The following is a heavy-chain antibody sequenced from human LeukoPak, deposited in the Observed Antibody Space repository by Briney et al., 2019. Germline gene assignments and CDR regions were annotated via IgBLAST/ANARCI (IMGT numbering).Heavy chain of an antibody. CDR2: INPNSGGT. CDR1: GYTFTGYY. Sequence: ASVKVSCKASGYTFTGYYMHWVRQAPGQGLEWMGWINPNSGGTNYAQKFQGRVTMTRDTSISTAYMELSRLRSDDTAVYYCARVEEYCSGGSCYPYYFDYWGQGTLVTVSS. V-gene: IGHV1-2*02. J-gene: IGHJ4*02. CDR3: ARVEEYCSGGSCYPYYFDY. D-gene: IGHD2-15*01.